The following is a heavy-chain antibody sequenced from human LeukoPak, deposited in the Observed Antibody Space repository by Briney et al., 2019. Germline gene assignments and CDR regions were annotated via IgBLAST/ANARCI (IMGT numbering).Heavy chain of an antibody. D-gene: IGHD4-17*01. CDR1: GFTFSSYA. CDR2: ISGSGGST. V-gene: IGHV3-23*01. CDR3: AKDLAITVPIPLDY. Sequence: GSLRLSCSASGFTFSSYAMSWVRQAPGKGPEWVSGISGSGGSTYYADSVKGRFTISRDNSKNTLYLQMNSLTAEDTAVYYCAKDLAITVPIPLDYWGQGTLVTVSS. J-gene: IGHJ4*02.